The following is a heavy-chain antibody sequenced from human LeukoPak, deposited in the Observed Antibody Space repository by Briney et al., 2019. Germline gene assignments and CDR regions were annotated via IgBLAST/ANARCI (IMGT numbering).Heavy chain of an antibody. CDR2: IKQDGSEK. V-gene: IGHV3-7*05. J-gene: IGHJ3*02. Sequence: GGSLRLSCAASGFTFSSYWMSWVRQAPGKGLEWVANIKQDGSEKYYVDSVKGRFTISRDNAKNSLYLQMNSLRAEDTAVYYCARDGDSSGYYAAFYIWGQGTMVTVSS. D-gene: IGHD3-22*01. CDR3: ARDGDSSGYYAAFYI. CDR1: GFTFSSYW.